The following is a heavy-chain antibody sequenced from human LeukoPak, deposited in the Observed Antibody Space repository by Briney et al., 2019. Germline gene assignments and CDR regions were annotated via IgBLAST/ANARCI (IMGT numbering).Heavy chain of an antibody. CDR3: ARAAYCSSTNCYGFDY. V-gene: IGHV4-39*01. CDR1: AGSISSSNYY. CDR2: IYYSGRT. Sequence: PSETLSLTCTVSAGSISSSNYYWGWIRQPPGKGLEWIGSIYYSGRTYYNPSLKSRVTISVDTSKKQFSLKLSSVTAADTAVYYCARAAYCSSTNCYGFDYWGQGTLVTVSS. J-gene: IGHJ4*02. D-gene: IGHD2-2*01.